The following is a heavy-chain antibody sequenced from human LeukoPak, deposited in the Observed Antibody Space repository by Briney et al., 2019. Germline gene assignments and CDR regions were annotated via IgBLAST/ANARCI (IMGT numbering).Heavy chain of an antibody. CDR1: GVSISCYY. Sequence: PSETLSLTCSVSGVSISCYYCSWIRQPPGKGLEWIGYIYYSGSTHYNPALKRRVTISEDTSKDQTSLSLSSRPAADTAVYSCARVREYYDSSGYAYWGQGTLVTVSS. D-gene: IGHD3-22*01. CDR3: ARVREYYDSSGYAY. CDR2: IYYSGST. J-gene: IGHJ4*02. V-gene: IGHV4-59*01.